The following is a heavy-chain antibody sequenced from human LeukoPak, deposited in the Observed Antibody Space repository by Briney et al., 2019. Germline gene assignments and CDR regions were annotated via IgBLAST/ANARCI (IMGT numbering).Heavy chain of an antibody. CDR2: INHSGST. Sequence: ASETLSLTCAVYGGSFSSYYWSWIRQPPGKGLEWIGEINHSGSTNYNPSLKSRVTISVDTSKNQFSLKLSSVTAADTAVYYCARVVDYWGQGTLVTVSS. V-gene: IGHV4-34*01. CDR1: GGSFSSYY. J-gene: IGHJ4*02. D-gene: IGHD2-2*01. CDR3: ARVVDY.